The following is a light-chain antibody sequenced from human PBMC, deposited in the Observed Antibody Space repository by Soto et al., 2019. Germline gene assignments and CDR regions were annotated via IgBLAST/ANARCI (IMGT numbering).Light chain of an antibody. J-gene: IGKJ2*01. Sequence: DLQMTQSPSTLTSSVGDRVTITCRASQRISSWLAWYQQKPGTAPKLLISKASGLQSGVPSRFSGLGSGTEFSLIISNLQPNDSATYYCQQYNSYPYTFGQGTNLEIK. CDR2: KAS. CDR1: QRISSW. CDR3: QQYNSYPYT. V-gene: IGKV1-5*03.